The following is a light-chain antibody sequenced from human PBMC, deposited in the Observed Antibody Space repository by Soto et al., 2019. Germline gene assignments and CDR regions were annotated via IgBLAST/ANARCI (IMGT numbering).Light chain of an antibody. Sequence: QSVLTQAPSASGTPGQGVTISCSGSSSNIGSNYVYWYQQLPGTAPKLLIYNNNQRPSGVPDRFSASKSGTSASLAIRGLRSDDEADYYCSSWDGSLSGYVFGAGTKVTVL. CDR2: NNN. CDR3: SSWDGSLSGYV. J-gene: IGLJ1*01. V-gene: IGLV1-47*02. CDR1: SSNIGSNY.